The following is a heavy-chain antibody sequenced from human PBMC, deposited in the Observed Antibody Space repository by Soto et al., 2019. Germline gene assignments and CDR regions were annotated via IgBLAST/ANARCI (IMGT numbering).Heavy chain of an antibody. Sequence: GGSLRLSCAASGFTFSNYGMHWVRQAPGKGLEWVAIIWHDGNNKYYADSVRGRFIISRDNSKNRLYLQMNSLRAEDTAVYYCASDLVGASDSYGLDVWGQGTPVNVSS. CDR1: GFTFSNYG. V-gene: IGHV3-33*01. CDR3: ASDLVGASDSYGLDV. CDR2: IWHDGNNK. D-gene: IGHD1-26*01. J-gene: IGHJ6*02.